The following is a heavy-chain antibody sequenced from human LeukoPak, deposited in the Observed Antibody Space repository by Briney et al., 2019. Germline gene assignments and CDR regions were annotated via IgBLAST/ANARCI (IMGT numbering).Heavy chain of an antibody. Sequence: SETLSLTCTVSGGSISSSSYYWGWLRQPPGKGLEWIGSIFYSGSTYYNPSLKSRVTISVDTSKNQFSLKLSSVTAADTAVYYCARHGRGSPTPFDYWGQGTLVTVSS. CDR1: GGSISSSSYY. CDR3: ARHGRGSPTPFDY. CDR2: IFYSGST. V-gene: IGHV4-39*01. D-gene: IGHD1-26*01. J-gene: IGHJ4*02.